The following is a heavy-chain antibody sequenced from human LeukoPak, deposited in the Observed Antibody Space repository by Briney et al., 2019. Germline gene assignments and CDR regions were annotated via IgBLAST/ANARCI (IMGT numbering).Heavy chain of an antibody. Sequence: GGSLRLSCAASGFTFSSYAMSWGLQAPGKGLQWVSAISGSGGSTYYADSVKGRFTISRDNSKNTLYLQMNSLSADDTAVYYCAKDRGYSSSSGAYAFDIWGQGTMVTVSS. CDR1: GFTFSSYA. D-gene: IGHD6-6*01. CDR3: AKDRGYSSSSGAYAFDI. V-gene: IGHV3-23*01. CDR2: ISGSGGST. J-gene: IGHJ3*02.